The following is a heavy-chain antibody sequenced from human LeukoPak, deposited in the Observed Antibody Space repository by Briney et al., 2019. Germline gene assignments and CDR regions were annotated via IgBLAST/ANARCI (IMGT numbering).Heavy chain of an antibody. V-gene: IGHV3-23*01. Sequence: GGSLRLSCAASGFTFSSYAMSWVRQAPGKGLEWVSAISGSGGSTYYADSVKGRFTISRDNSKNTLYLQMNSLRAEDTAAYYCAKDRDYDILTGYYRGVDYWGQGTLVTVSS. CDR1: GFTFSSYA. J-gene: IGHJ4*02. CDR3: AKDRDYDILTGYYRGVDY. D-gene: IGHD3-9*01. CDR2: ISGSGGST.